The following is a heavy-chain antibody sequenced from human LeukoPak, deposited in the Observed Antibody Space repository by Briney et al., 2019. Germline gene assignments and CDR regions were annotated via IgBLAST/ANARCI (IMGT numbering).Heavy chain of an antibody. D-gene: IGHD6-13*01. CDR2: INHSGSI. V-gene: IGHV4-34*01. Sequence: SETLSLTCAVYGVSFSGYYWSWIRQPPGKGLEWIGEINHSGSINYNPSLKSRVTISVDTSKNQFSLKLSSVTAADTAVYYCARRKSDRSSWFPGISNYFDYWGQGALVTVSS. CDR1: GVSFSGYY. CDR3: ARRKSDRSSWFPGISNYFDY. J-gene: IGHJ4*02.